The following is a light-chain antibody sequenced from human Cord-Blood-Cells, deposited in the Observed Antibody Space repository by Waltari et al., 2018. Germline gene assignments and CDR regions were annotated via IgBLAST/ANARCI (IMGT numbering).Light chain of an antibody. CDR3: QQYYSTLPIT. CDR2: WAS. Sequence: DIVMTQSPDSLAVSLGERATINCKSSQSVLYNSNNKNYLAWYTQKPGQPPKLLIYWASTRESGVPDRFSGSGSGTDFTLTISSLQAEDVAVYYCQQYYSTLPITFGQGTRLEIK. V-gene: IGKV4-1*01. J-gene: IGKJ5*01. CDR1: QSVLYNSNNKNY.